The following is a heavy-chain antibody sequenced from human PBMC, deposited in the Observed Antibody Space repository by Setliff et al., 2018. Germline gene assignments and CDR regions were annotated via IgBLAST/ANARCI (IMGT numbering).Heavy chain of an antibody. D-gene: IGHD3-10*01. J-gene: IGHJ4*02. Sequence: SVKVSCKASGGTFKSDGFNWVRQAPGQGLEWMGRIIPVFRTAKYAQKFQGRVTITADESTTTAYMEVRSLRSEDTAIFYCARGPISGSGTYYGADWGQGTLVTVSS. CDR3: ARGPISGSGTYYGAD. CDR1: GGTFKSDG. V-gene: IGHV1-69*13. CDR2: IIPVFRTA.